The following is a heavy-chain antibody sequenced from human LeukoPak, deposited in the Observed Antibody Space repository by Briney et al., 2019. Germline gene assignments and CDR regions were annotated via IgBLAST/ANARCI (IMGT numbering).Heavy chain of an antibody. V-gene: IGHV3-30*02. CDR2: IRSDGNSE. D-gene: IGHD5-18*01. J-gene: IGHJ4*02. Sequence: GGSLRLSCVASGFTFSNYGMHWVRQTPGKGLEWVAFIRSDGNSEYYADSVKGRFTISRDNSKNTLYLQLNSLGTEDTAVYYCAKKSSGIQLWFDYWGPGTLVTVSS. CDR1: GFTFSNYG. CDR3: AKKSSGIQLWFDY.